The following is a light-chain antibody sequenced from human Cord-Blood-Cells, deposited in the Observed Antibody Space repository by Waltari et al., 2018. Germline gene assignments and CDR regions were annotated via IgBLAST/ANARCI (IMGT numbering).Light chain of an antibody. CDR2: EGS. V-gene: IGLV2-23*01. CDR1: SSDVGSYNL. J-gene: IGLJ1*01. Sequence: QSALTQPASVSGSPGQSITIHCTGTSSDVGSYNLVSWYQQHQGKAPKLMIYEGSKRPSGVSNRFSGSKSGNTASLTISGLQAEDEADYYCCSYAGSSTYVFGTGTKVTVL. CDR3: CSYAGSSTYV.